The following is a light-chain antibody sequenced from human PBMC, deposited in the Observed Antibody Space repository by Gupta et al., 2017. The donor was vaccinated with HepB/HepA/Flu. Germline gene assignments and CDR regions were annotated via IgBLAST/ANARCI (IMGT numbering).Light chain of an antibody. Sequence: SQLTQTPSFLSASVGDRVTITCRASQGITNHLGWYQQKPGKAPQLLSHSASSLQSGVPSRFSGSASGTAFTLTITRLQTEDFAPYYCQQRNSYPFTFGGGTQVEI. CDR1: QGITNH. J-gene: IGKJ4*01. V-gene: IGKV1-9*01. CDR3: QQRNSYPFT. CDR2: SAS.